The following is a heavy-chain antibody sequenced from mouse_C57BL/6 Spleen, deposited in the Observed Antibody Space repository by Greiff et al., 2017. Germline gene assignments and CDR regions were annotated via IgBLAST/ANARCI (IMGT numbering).Heavy chain of an antibody. V-gene: IGHV1-82*01. CDR3: ARRTLWLTGTGYFDY. CDR2: IYPGDGDT. CDR1: GYAFRSSW. J-gene: IGHJ2*01. Sequence: QVQLQQSGPELVKPGASVKISCKASGYAFRSSWMNWVKQRPGKGLEWIGRIYPGDGDTNYNGKFKGKATLTADKSSSTAYMQLSSLTSEDSAVYFCARRTLWLTGTGYFDYWGQGTTLTVSS. D-gene: IGHD4-1*01.